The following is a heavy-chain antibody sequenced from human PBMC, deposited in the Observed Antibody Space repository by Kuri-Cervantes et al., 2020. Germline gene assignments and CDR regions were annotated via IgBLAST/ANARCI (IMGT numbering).Heavy chain of an antibody. CDR1: GFTFSSYG. CDR3: ARDPIPTYYYGMDV. J-gene: IGHJ6*02. D-gene: IGHD2-2*02. V-gene: IGHV3-30*03. Sequence: GGSLRLSCAASGFTFSSYGMHWVRQAPGKGLEWVAVISYDGSNKYYADSVKGRFTIFRDNSKNTLYLQMNSLRAEDTAVYYCARDPIPTYYYGMDVWGQGTTVTVSS. CDR2: ISYDGSNK.